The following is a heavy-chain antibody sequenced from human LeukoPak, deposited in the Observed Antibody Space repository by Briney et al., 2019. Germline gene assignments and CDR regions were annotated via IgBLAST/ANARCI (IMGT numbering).Heavy chain of an antibody. CDR1: GYTYSSYG. V-gene: IGHV1-18*01. CDR3: ARGPYCNGVTCYSQYFDY. D-gene: IGHD2-15*01. CDR2: ISAYNGDT. Sequence: ASVTVSCKASGYTYSSYGISWVRQAPGQGLEWMGWISAYNGDTNYAQKLQGRVTMTRDTSTSTAYMELRSLRSDDSAVYYCARGPYCNGVTCYSQYFDYWGQGTLVTVSS. J-gene: IGHJ4*02.